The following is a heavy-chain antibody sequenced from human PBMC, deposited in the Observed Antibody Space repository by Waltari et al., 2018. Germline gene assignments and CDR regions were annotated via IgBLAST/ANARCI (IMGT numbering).Heavy chain of an antibody. D-gene: IGHD1-26*01. CDR3: ARDQVLSGSPRRGYYFDY. Sequence: QVQLQESGPGLVKPSQTLSLTCTVSGGSISSGSYYWSWIRQPAGKGLEWIGYIYTSGSTNYNPSLKSRVTISVDTSKNQFSLKLSSVTAADTAVYYCARDQVLSGSPRRGYYFDYWGQGTLVTVSS. CDR2: IYTSGST. J-gene: IGHJ4*02. CDR1: GGSISSGSYY. V-gene: IGHV4-61*09.